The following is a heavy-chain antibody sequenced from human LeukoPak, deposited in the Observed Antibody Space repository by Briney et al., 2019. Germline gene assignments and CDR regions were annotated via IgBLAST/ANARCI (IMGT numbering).Heavy chain of an antibody. CDR3: ASFRALRFFEWFLAADLKASAFYI. Sequence: GSLRLSCAASGFTFSTYWMSWVRQAPGKGLEWVANIKQDGSEKYYVDSVKGRFTISRDNAKNSLYLQMNSLRAEDTAVYYCASFRALRFFEWFLAADLKASAFYILGQGTMVTVSS. CDR2: IKQDGSEK. J-gene: IGHJ3*02. D-gene: IGHD3-3*01. CDR1: GFTFSTYW. V-gene: IGHV3-7*01.